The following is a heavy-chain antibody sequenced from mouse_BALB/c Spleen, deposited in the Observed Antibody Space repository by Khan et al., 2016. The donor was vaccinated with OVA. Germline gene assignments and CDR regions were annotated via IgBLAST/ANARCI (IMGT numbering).Heavy chain of an antibody. CDR3: ARDEVLDYFDY. CDR2: IYPGTDNT. J-gene: IGHJ2*01. CDR1: GYIFTSYW. V-gene: IGHV1-76*01. Sequence: QVQLKQSGAELVRPGASVKLSCKTSGYIFTSYWIHWIKQRSGQGLEWIARIYPGTDNTYYNEKLKDKATLTADKSSSTAYMQLSSLKSEDSAVEYWARDEVLDYFDYWGQGTTLTVSA.